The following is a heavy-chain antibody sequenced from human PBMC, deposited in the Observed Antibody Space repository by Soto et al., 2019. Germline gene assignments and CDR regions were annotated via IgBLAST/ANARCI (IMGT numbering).Heavy chain of an antibody. D-gene: IGHD2-2*01. V-gene: IGHV1-18*01. CDR2: ISAYNGNT. J-gene: IGHJ6*02. Sequence: ASVKVSCKASGYTFTSYGISWVRQAPGQGLEWMGWISAYNGNTNYAQKLQGRVTMTTDTSTSTAYMELRSLRSDDTAVYYCARDGDIVVVPAAMRDYYYGMDVWGQGTTVTVSS. CDR1: GYTFTSYG. CDR3: ARDGDIVVVPAAMRDYYYGMDV.